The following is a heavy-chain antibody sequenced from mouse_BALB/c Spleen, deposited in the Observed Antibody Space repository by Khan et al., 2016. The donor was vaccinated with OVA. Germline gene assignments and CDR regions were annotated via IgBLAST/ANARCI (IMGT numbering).Heavy chain of an antibody. V-gene: IGHV9-3-1*01. J-gene: IGHJ4*01. CDR3: AGPPYCSYTLDH. CDR2: INTYTGEP. CDR1: GYTFTNYG. Sequence: QIQLVQSGPELKKPGETVKISCKASGYTFTNYGMNWVKQSPGKALKWMGWINTYTGEPTYADDFKGRFAFSLDTSASTAYLQINNLKSEDTATYFCAGPPYCSYTLDHWGQGTSVTVSS. D-gene: IGHD2-10*01.